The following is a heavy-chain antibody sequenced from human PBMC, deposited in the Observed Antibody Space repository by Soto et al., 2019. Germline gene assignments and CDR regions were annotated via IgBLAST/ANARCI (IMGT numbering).Heavy chain of an antibody. J-gene: IGHJ4*02. Sequence: GAEVKKPGESLKISCKGSGYTFTSYWIGWVRQMPGKGLEWMGIIFPVDSDTTYSPSFQGQVTISADKSITTAYLQWSSLKASDTAMYYCAIRGYTYGYYFSYWGQGTLVTVSS. CDR1: GYTFTSYW. V-gene: IGHV5-51*01. CDR3: AIRGYTYGYYFSY. CDR2: IFPVDSDT. D-gene: IGHD5-18*01.